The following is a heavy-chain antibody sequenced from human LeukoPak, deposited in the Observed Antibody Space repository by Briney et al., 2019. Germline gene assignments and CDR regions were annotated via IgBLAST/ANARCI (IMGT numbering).Heavy chain of an antibody. D-gene: IGHD6-19*01. CDR2: IKQDGSDR. CDR3: VRNLAVAGTCFDS. J-gene: IGHJ4*02. CDR1: GFTFRNYW. V-gene: IGHV3-7*03. Sequence: GGSLRLSCAASGFTFRNYWMSWVRQAPGTGLEWVANIKQDGSDRNYVTSVRGRFTISRDNAESSLYLQMNSLRVEDTAVYYCVRNLAVAGTCFDSWGQGTLVTVTS.